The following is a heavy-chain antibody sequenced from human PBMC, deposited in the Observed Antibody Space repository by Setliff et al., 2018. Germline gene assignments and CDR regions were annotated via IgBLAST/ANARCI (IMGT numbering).Heavy chain of an antibody. CDR1: GYPFTNYG. Sequence: ASVKVSCKASGYPFTNYGITWVRQAPGQGLEWLGWLNPNISATFYAPKFQGRVTMTRDTSTSTFYMELSSLRSEDTAVYYCARGVGAMGDYWGQGTLVTVSS. CDR2: LNPNISAT. D-gene: IGHD1-26*01. V-gene: IGHV1-8*01. J-gene: IGHJ4*02. CDR3: ARGVGAMGDY.